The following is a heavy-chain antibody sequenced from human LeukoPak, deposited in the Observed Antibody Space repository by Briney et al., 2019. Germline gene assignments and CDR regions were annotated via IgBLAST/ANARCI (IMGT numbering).Heavy chain of an antibody. CDR2: IIPIFGTA. V-gene: IGHV1-69*05. CDR1: GGTFSSYA. CDR3: ARDRPYSSSSWWYFDL. Sequence: SVKVSCKASGGTFSSYAISWVRQAPGQGLEWMGGIIPIFGTANCAQKFQGRVTITTDESTSTAYMELSSLRSEDTAVYYCARDRPYSSSSWWYFDLWGRGTLVTDSS. J-gene: IGHJ2*01. D-gene: IGHD6-6*01.